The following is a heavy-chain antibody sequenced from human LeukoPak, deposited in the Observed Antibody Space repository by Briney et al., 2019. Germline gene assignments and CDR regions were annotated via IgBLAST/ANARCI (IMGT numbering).Heavy chain of an antibody. V-gene: IGHV3-30*09. CDR1: GFTFSTYP. D-gene: IGHD2-15*01. CDR3: ARDRVAVYCSGGNCQSRYYYYDMDV. CDR2: ISYDGSDN. Sequence: KSGGSLRLSCAASGFTFSTYPMHWVRQAPGKGLEWVASISYDGSDNVFPDSVKGRFAISRDNSNNTLYLQMNSLRPEDTAVYFCARDRVAVYCSGGNCQSRYYYYDMDVWGQGTTVTVSS. J-gene: IGHJ6*02.